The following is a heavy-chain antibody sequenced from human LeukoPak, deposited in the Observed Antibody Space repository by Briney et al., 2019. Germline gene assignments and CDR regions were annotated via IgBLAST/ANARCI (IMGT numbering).Heavy chain of an antibody. V-gene: IGHV3-48*01. Sequence: GGSLRLSCAASGFTFSSYSMNWVRQAPGKGLEWVSYISSSSSTIYYADSVKGRFTISRDNAKNSLYLQMNSLRAEDTAVYYCARDGSWSKWPFWGQGTLVTVSS. CDR2: ISSSSSTI. CDR3: ARDGSWSKWPF. J-gene: IGHJ4*02. D-gene: IGHD6-13*01. CDR1: GFTFSSYS.